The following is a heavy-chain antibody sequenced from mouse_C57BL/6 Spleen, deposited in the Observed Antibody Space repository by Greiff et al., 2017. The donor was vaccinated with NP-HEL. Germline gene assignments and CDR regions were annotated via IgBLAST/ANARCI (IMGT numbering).Heavy chain of an antibody. Sequence: VQLQQPGAELVKPGASVKLSCKASGYTFTSYWMHWVKQRPGQGLEWIGMIHPNCGSTNYNEKFKSKATLTVDKSSSTAYMQLSSLTSEDSAVYYCARELGGGYFDYWGQGTTLTVSS. CDR3: ARELGGGYFDY. CDR1: GYTFTSYW. D-gene: IGHD4-1*01. V-gene: IGHV1-64*01. J-gene: IGHJ2*01. CDR2: IHPNCGST.